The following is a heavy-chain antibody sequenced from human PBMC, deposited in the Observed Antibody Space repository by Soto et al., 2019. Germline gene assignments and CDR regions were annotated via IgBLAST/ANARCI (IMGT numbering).Heavy chain of an antibody. CDR1: GYTFTSYA. D-gene: IGHD2-15*01. Sequence: ASVKVSCKASGYTFTSYAMHWVRQAPGQRLEWMGWINAGNGDTKYSQKFQGRVTITRDTSASTAYMELSSLRSEDTAVYYCARDLGYALPDYWGQGTLVTVSS. CDR3: ARDLGYALPDY. CDR2: INAGNGDT. V-gene: IGHV1-3*01. J-gene: IGHJ4*02.